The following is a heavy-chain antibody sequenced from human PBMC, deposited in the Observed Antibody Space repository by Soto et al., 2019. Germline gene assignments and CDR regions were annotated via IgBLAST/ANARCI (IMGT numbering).Heavy chain of an antibody. Sequence: GGSLRLSCAASGFTFSSYTMHWFRQAPGKGLEWVAVISYDGSNKYYADSVKGRFTISRDTSKNTLYLQMNSLRAEDTAVYYCARKGAAMVEDYYYGMDVWGQGTTVTVSS. CDR2: ISYDGSNK. CDR1: GFTFSSYT. CDR3: ARKGAAMVEDYYYGMDV. J-gene: IGHJ6*02. D-gene: IGHD5-18*01. V-gene: IGHV3-30-3*01.